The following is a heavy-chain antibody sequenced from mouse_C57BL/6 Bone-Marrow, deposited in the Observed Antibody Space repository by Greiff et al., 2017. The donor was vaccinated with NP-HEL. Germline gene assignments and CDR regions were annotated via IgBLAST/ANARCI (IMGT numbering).Heavy chain of an antibody. Sequence: QVQLQQPGAELVRPGSSVKLSCKASGYTFTSYWMHWVKQRPIQGLEWIGNIDPSDSETHYNQKFKDKATLTVDKSSSTAYMQLSSLTSEDSAVYYCAGVPPSGSTWYFDVWGTGTTVTVSA. V-gene: IGHV1-52*01. CDR2: IDPSDSET. D-gene: IGHD1-1*01. CDR1: GYTFTSYW. J-gene: IGHJ1*03. CDR3: AGVPPSGSTWYFDV.